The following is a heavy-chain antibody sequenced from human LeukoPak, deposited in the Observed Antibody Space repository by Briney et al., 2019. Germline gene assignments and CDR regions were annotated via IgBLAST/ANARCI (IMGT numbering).Heavy chain of an antibody. V-gene: IGHV3-30*18. D-gene: IGHD5-18*01. CDR3: AKKMDDTAMVTDAFDI. CDR1: GFTFSSYG. Sequence: GGSLRLSCAASGFTFSSYGMHWVRQAPGKGLEWVAVISNDGSNKYYADSVKGRFTISRDNSKNTLYLQMNSLRAEDTAVYYCAKKMDDTAMVTDAFDIWGQGTMVTVSS. CDR2: ISNDGSNK. J-gene: IGHJ3*02.